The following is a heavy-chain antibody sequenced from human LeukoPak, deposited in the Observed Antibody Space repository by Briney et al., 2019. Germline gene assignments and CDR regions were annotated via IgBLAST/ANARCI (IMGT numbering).Heavy chain of an antibody. V-gene: IGHV1-2*02. Sequence: GASVKVSCKASGYTFTGYYMHWVRQAPGQGLEWMGWINPNSGGTNYAQKFQGRVTMTRDTSISTAYMELSRLRSDDTAVYYCAIVNTYSSGWYLIDYYYGMDVWGQGTTVTVSS. J-gene: IGHJ6*02. D-gene: IGHD6-19*01. CDR2: INPNSGGT. CDR1: GYTFTGYY. CDR3: AIVNTYSSGWYLIDYYYGMDV.